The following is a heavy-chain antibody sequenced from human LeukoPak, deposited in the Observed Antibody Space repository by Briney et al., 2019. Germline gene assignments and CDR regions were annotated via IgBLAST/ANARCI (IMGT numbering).Heavy chain of an antibody. CDR3: ARDRCSSTSCPPDY. J-gene: IGHJ4*02. CDR1: GYTFTSYA. Sequence: PGASVKVSCKASGYTFTSYAMNWVRQAPGQGLEWMGWINPNSGGTNYAQKFQGRVTMTRDTSISTAYMELSRLRSDDTAVYYCARDRCSSTSCPPDYWGQGTLVTVSS. V-gene: IGHV1-2*02. D-gene: IGHD2-2*01. CDR2: INPNSGGT.